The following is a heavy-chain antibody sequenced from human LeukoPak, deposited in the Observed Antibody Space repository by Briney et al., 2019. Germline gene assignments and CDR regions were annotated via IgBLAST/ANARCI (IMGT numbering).Heavy chain of an antibody. Sequence: PSETLSLTCTVSGGSISSYYWSWIRQPPGKGLEWIGSIYHSGSTYYNPSLKSRVTISVDTSKNQFSLKLSSVTAADTAVYYCARRGYTYGWGWFDPWGQGTLVTVSS. J-gene: IGHJ5*02. CDR3: ARRGYTYGWGWFDP. CDR1: GGSISSYY. CDR2: IYHSGST. D-gene: IGHD5-18*01. V-gene: IGHV4-59*08.